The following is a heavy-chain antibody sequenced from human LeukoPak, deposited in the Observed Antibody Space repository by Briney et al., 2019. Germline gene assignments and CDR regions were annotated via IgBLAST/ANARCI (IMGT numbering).Heavy chain of an antibody. CDR2: IDSDGTTT. D-gene: IGHD1-14*01. CDR1: GFTLGNAW. V-gene: IGHV3-74*01. CDR3: ARDRPHNWFDP. J-gene: IGHJ5*02. Sequence: GASLRLSCAASGFTLGNAWMHWVRQAPGEGLVWVSRIDSDGTTTIYADSVNGRFTISRDNAKDTVYLQMNSLRVEDTAVYYCARDRPHNWFDPWGQGTLVTVSS.